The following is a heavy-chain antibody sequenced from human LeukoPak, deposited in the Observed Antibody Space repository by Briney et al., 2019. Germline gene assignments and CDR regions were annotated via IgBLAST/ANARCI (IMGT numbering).Heavy chain of an antibody. CDR2: INPNTGYT. D-gene: IGHD2-2*01. CDR1: GNRISGDY. Sequence: SEEVLRKASGNRISGDYVQRVRQAGGQGLERMGWINPNTGYTETAQKFQGRVTMTRDTSISTAYMELSRLRSDDTAVYYCTRDHCTRSSCYEDYYHGMDVWGQGTTVTVSS. J-gene: IGHJ6*02. V-gene: IGHV1-2*02. CDR3: TRDHCTRSSCYEDYYHGMDV.